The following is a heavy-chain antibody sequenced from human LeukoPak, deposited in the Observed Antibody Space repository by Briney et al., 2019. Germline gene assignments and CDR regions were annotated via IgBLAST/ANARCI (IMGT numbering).Heavy chain of an antibody. V-gene: IGHV1-8*01. D-gene: IGHD3-10*01. Sequence: ASVKVSCKASGYTFISYDINWVRQATGQGLEWMGWMNPKSGNTGYAQQSQAKVTFTRNTSISTAYMELSSLRFQDTAVYYCARAIRVIRGTVQYHFDNWGQGTLVTVSS. J-gene: IGHJ4*02. CDR3: ARAIRVIRGTVQYHFDN. CDR1: GYTFISYD. CDR2: MNPKSGNT.